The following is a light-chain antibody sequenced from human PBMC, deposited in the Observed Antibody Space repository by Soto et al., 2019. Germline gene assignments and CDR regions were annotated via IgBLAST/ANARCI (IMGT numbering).Light chain of an antibody. V-gene: IGLV2-8*01. Sequence: QSALTQPPSASGSPGQSVTISCTGTSSDVGGYNYVSWNQQHPGKAPKLMIYEVSKRPSGVPDRFSDSKSGNTASLIVSGLQAEDEADYYRSSYAGSSNWVFGGGTKVTVL. CDR1: SSDVGGYNY. CDR3: SSYAGSSNWV. J-gene: IGLJ3*02. CDR2: EVS.